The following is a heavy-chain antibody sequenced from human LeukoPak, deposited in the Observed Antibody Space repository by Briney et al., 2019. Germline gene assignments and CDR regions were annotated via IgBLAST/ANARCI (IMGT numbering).Heavy chain of an antibody. CDR3: ARVDTAMVLIDY. D-gene: IGHD5-18*01. V-gene: IGHV1-18*01. J-gene: IGHJ4*02. CDR1: GYAFTSYG. CDR2: ISAYNGNT. Sequence: ASVKVSCKSSGYAFTSYGISWVRQAPGQGLEWMGWISAYNGNTNYAQKLQGRVTMTTDTSTSTAYMELRSLRSDDTAVYYCARVDTAMVLIDYWGQGTLVTVSS.